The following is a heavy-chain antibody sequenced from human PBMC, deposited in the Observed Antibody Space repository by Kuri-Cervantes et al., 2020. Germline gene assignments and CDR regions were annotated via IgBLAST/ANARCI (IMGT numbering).Heavy chain of an antibody. CDR3: AREGDYGDYVYYYGRDV. V-gene: IGHV3-33*01. D-gene: IGHD4-17*01. J-gene: IGHJ6*02. CDR1: GATFSSYG. Sequence: GESLKISCAASGATFSSYGMHWVRQAPGKGLKWVAVIWYDGSNKYYADFVKGRFTISRDNSKNTLYLQMNSLRAEDTAVYYCAREGDYGDYVYYYGRDVWGQGTTVTVSS. CDR2: IWYDGSNK.